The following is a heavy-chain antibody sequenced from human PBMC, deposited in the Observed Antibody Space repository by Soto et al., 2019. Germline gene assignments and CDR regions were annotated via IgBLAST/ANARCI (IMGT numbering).Heavy chain of an antibody. CDR1: GGTFSNYA. D-gene: IGHD6-13*01. J-gene: IGHJ6*02. CDR3: ARVPRAGKNYYYYGMDV. CDR2: IIPIFGTA. Sequence: SVKVSCKASGGTFSNYAISWVRQAPGQGPEWMGGIIPIFGTANYAQKFQGRVTITADESTSTAYMELSSLRSEDTAVYYCARVPRAGKNYYYYGMDVWGQGTTVTVSS. V-gene: IGHV1-69*13.